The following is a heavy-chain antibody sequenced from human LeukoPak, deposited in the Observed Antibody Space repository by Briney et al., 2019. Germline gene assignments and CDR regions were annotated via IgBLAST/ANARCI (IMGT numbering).Heavy chain of an antibody. CDR1: GGSISSSSYY. CDR2: IYYSGST. D-gene: IGHD4-17*01. Sequence: PSETLSLTCTVSGGSISSSSYYWGWIRQPPGKGLEWIGSIYYSGSTYYNPSLKSRVTISVDTSKNQFSLKLSSVTAADTAVYYCARENQHTNDYGDYGPRQPYDYWGQGTLVTVSS. J-gene: IGHJ4*02. CDR3: ARENQHTNDYGDYGPRQPYDY. V-gene: IGHV4-39*01.